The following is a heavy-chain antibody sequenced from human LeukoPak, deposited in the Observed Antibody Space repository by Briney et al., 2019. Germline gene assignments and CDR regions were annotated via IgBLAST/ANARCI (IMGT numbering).Heavy chain of an antibody. D-gene: IGHD4-17*01. V-gene: IGHV4-30-2*01. Sequence: SETLSLTCAVSGGSINSGGYSWSWIRQPPGKGLEWIGNIYHTESSYYNLSLKSRVIMSIDRSKNQFSLQLSSVTAADTAVYYCAREYYGAYTYRYFDLWGRGTLVSVSS. CDR1: GGSINSGGYS. CDR3: AREYYGAYTYRYFDL. J-gene: IGHJ2*01. CDR2: IYHTESS.